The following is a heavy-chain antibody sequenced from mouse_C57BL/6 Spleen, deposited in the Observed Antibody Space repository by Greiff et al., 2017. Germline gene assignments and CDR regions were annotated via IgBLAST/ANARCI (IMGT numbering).Heavy chain of an antibody. Sequence: VQLQQSGPVLVKPGASVTMSCKASGYTFTDYYMNWVKQSHGKSLEWIGVINPYNGCTSYNQKFKGKATLTVDKSSSTAYMELNSLTSEDSAVYYCARFYYGSSYYAMDYWGQGTSVTVSS. D-gene: IGHD1-1*01. CDR1: GYTFTDYY. CDR3: ARFYYGSSYYAMDY. CDR2: INPYNGCT. J-gene: IGHJ4*01. V-gene: IGHV1-19*01.